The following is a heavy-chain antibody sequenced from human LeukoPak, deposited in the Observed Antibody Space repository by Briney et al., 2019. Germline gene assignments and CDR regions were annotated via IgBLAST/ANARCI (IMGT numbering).Heavy chain of an antibody. CDR1: GYTFTELA. J-gene: IGHJ4*02. V-gene: IGHV1-24*01. D-gene: IGHD5-24*01. Sequence: ASVKVSCKVSGYTFTELAMHWVRQAPGKGLEWMGSFDPEDGERIYAQKLQGRLIMTEDTSRDTAYLELSSLRSDDTAVYYCAPRNAYKGYFDNWGQGTLVTVSS. CDR3: APRNAYKGYFDN. CDR2: FDPEDGER.